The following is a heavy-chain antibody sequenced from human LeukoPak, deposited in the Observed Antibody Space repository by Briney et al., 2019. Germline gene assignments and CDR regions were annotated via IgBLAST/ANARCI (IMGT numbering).Heavy chain of an antibody. Sequence: SETLSLTCTVSGGSISSYYWSWIRQPPGRGLEWIGYIYYSGSTNYNPSLKSRVTISVDTSKNQFSLKLSSVTAADTAVYYCARVHAMVRGAIDYWGQGTLVTVSS. CDR1: GGSISSYY. CDR2: IYYSGST. D-gene: IGHD3-10*01. CDR3: ARVHAMVRGAIDY. V-gene: IGHV4-59*01. J-gene: IGHJ4*02.